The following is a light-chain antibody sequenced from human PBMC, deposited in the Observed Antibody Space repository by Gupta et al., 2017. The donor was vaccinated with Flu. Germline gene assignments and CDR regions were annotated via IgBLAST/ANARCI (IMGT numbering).Light chain of an antibody. V-gene: IGLV2-11*01. J-gene: IGLJ1*01. Sequence: SAPTQPRPVSGSPGQSFTMLCTGTSNDIGVHNPVTWYEQRPGKTPKLLLYGVTERPSGVPDRFSGSKSGNTASLTISGLQPDDEADYYCASSHAGIVTWVFGTGTTVTVL. CDR2: GVT. CDR1: SNDIGVHNP. CDR3: SSHAGIVTWV.